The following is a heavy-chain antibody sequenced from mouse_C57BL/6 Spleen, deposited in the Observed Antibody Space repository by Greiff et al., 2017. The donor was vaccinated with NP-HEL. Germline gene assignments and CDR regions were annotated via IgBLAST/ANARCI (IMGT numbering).Heavy chain of an antibody. CDR3: AAIYYEAY. Sequence: VQLQQSGPELVKPGASVKISCKASGYTFTDYYMNWVKQSHGKSLEWIGDINPNNGGTSYNQKFKGKATLTVDKSSSTAYMELRSLTSEDSAVYYCAAIYYEAYWGQGTLVTVSA. CDR2: INPNNGGT. J-gene: IGHJ3*01. V-gene: IGHV1-26*01. CDR1: GYTFTDYY. D-gene: IGHD1-1*01.